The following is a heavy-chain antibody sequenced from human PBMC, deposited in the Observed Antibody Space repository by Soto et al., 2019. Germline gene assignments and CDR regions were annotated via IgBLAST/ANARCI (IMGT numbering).Heavy chain of an antibody. D-gene: IGHD3-22*01. CDR1: GFTFSSYA. CDR2: ISYDGSNK. V-gene: IGHV3-30-3*01. J-gene: IGHJ6*02. Sequence: GGSLRLSCAASGFTFSSYAMHWVRQAPGKGLEWVAVISYDGSNKYYADSVKGRFTISRDNSKNTLYLQMNSLRAEDTAVYYCARDDSSGYYPYYYYYYGMDVWGQGTTVTVSS. CDR3: ARDDSSGYYPYYYYYYGMDV.